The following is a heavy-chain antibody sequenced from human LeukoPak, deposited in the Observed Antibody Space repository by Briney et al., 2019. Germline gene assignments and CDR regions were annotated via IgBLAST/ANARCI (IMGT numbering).Heavy chain of an antibody. CDR1: RFIFSNYA. J-gene: IGHJ4*02. Sequence: HAGGSLGLSCAASRFIFSNYAMHWVRQAPGKGLDWVAVISYHGRDQFYADSVKGRFTISRDSSKDTLYLQMNSLRTEDTAVYYCVRQDCSGGSCYLDYWGQGTLVTVSS. V-gene: IGHV3-30*04. CDR2: ISYHGRDQ. D-gene: IGHD2-15*01. CDR3: VRQDCSGGSCYLDY.